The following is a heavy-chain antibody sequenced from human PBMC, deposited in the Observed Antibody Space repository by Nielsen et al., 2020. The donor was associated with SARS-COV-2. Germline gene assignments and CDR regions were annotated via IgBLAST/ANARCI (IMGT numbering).Heavy chain of an antibody. V-gene: IGHV3-33*06. Sequence: SLTLTCAASGVTFKNYGMHWVRQAPGKGLEWVAVIWNDGNHKYYADSVKGRITVSRDNPNSTLRLQMSSLRAEDTAVYFCAKDRTAYYYGMDVWGQGTTVTVSS. J-gene: IGHJ6*02. CDR1: GVTFKNYG. CDR3: AKDRTAYYYGMDV. CDR2: IWNDGNHK.